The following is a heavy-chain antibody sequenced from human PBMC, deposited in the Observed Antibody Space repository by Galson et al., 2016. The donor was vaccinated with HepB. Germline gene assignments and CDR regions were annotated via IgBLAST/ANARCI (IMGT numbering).Heavy chain of an antibody. V-gene: IGHV7-4-1*01. J-gene: IGHJ4*02. CDR3: AKDASSSSSVFDG. CDR2: VKANSGNP. CDR1: GYLFTSFA. Sequence: SVKVSCKASGYLFTSFALIWVRQAPGQGLEWMGSVKANSGNPTYAPGFTGRFVFSLDTSVTTTYLQISGLKPGDTAIYYCAKDASSSSSVFDGWGQGTLVTGSS. D-gene: IGHD6-6*01.